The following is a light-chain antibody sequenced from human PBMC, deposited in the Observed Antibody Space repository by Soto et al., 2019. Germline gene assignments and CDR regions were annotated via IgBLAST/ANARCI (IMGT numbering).Light chain of an antibody. CDR3: QHYNSYAEA. Sequence: DIQMTKSPSTLSGSVGDRVTITCRASQTISSWLAWYQQKPGKAPKLLIYKASTLKSGVPSRFSGSGSGTEFTLTVSSLQPDDFATYYCQHYNSYAEACGQGTKVELK. V-gene: IGKV1-5*03. CDR2: KAS. CDR1: QTISSW. J-gene: IGKJ1*01.